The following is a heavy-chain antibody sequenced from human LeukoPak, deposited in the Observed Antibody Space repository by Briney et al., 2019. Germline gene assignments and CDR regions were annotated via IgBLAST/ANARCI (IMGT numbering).Heavy chain of an antibody. J-gene: IGHJ4*02. CDR1: GYTFTSYD. Sequence: ASVKVSCKASGYTFTSYDINWVRQATGQGLEWMGWMNPNSGNTGYAQKFQGRVTMTRNTSISTAYMELSSLRSEDTAVYYCARGAYRIAAAGIGVDYWGQGTLVTVSS. V-gene: IGHV1-8*01. CDR2: MNPNSGNT. D-gene: IGHD6-13*01. CDR3: ARGAYRIAAAGIGVDY.